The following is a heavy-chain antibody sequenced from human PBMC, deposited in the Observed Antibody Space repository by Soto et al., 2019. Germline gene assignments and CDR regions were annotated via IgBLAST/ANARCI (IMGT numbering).Heavy chain of an antibody. CDR2: INHSGST. CDR1: GGSFSGYY. Sequence: SETLSLTCAVYGGSFSGYYWSWIRQPPGKGLEWIGEINHSGSTNYNPSLKSRVTISVDTSKNQFSLKLSSVTAADTAVYYCARGRWLFYYGSGSRTISEQFDYWGQGTLVTVSS. D-gene: IGHD3-10*01. V-gene: IGHV4-34*01. CDR3: ARGRWLFYYGSGSRTISEQFDY. J-gene: IGHJ4*02.